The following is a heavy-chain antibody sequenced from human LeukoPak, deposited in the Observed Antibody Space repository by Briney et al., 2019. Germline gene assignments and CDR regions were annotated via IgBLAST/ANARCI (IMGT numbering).Heavy chain of an antibody. CDR3: ATVLAEAPGYYFDY. V-gene: IGHV1-24*01. J-gene: IGHJ4*02. D-gene: IGHD6-13*01. CDR1: GYTLTELS. CDR2: FDPEDGET. Sequence: GASVKLSCKVSGYTLTELSMHWVRQAPGKGLEWMGGFDPEDGETIYAQTFQGRVTVTEDTSTDTAYMELSSLRSEDTAVYYCATVLAEAPGYYFDYWGQGTLVTVSS.